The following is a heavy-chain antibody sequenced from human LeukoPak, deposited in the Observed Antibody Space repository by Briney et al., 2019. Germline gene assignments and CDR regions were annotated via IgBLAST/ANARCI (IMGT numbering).Heavy chain of an antibody. V-gene: IGHV1-18*01. D-gene: IGHD3-22*01. J-gene: IGHJ3*02. CDR2: ISACNGNT. CDR1: GYTFTSYG. Sequence: GASVTVSCKASGYTFTSYGISWVRQAPGQGLEWMGWISACNGNTNYAQKLQGRVTMSTDTSTSTAYMELRSLRSDDTAVYYCARDPGYYDSSGYYPKPTDAFDIWGQGTMVTVSS. CDR3: ARDPGYYDSSGYYPKPTDAFDI.